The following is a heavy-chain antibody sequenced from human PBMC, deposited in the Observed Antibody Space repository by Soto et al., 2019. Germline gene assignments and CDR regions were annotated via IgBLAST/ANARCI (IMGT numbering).Heavy chain of an antibody. Sequence: EVQLVESGGGLVQPGESLRLSCAASGFTFRSYWMHWVRQAPGKGLVWVSRINSDGSSTSYAGSVKCRFTISRDNAKNTLYLQMNSLRAEDTAVYYCVRTSLVVAAATREDYWGQGTLVTVSS. CDR2: INSDGSST. V-gene: IGHV3-74*01. J-gene: IGHJ4*02. CDR3: VRTSLVVAAATREDY. CDR1: GFTFRSYW. D-gene: IGHD2-15*01.